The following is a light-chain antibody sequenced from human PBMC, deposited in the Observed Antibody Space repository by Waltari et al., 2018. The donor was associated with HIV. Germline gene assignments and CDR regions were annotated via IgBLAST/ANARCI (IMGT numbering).Light chain of an antibody. Sequence: QSVLTQPASVSASPGQSISIPCTGTNDDVGGFNYVSWYQQYPGTAPKVILYEVSRRRSRLSGRFSGSRSGNTASLTIAGLQPEDEADYYCSSYILNSALVFGGGTRVTVL. CDR1: NDDVGGFNY. CDR3: SSYILNSALV. J-gene: IGLJ2*01. CDR2: EVS. V-gene: IGLV2-14*01.